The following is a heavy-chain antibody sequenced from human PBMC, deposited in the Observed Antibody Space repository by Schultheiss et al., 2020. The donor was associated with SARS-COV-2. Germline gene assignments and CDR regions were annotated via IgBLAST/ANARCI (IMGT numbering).Heavy chain of an antibody. CDR2: IWYDGSNK. Sequence: GESLKISCAASGFTFSSYAMSWVRQAPGKGLEWVAVIWYDGSNKYYADSVKGRFTISRDNAKNSLYLQMNSLRAEDTAVYYCAREVEGVVVPAALDAFDIWGQGTMVTVSS. V-gene: IGHV3-30*07. CDR3: AREVEGVVVPAALDAFDI. CDR1: GFTFSSYA. J-gene: IGHJ3*02. D-gene: IGHD2-2*01.